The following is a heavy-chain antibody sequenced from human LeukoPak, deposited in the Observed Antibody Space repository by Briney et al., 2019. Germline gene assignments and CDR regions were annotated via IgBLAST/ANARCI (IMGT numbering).Heavy chain of an antibody. J-gene: IGHJ4*02. CDR3: ATGGPQTSGEKRGLDY. CDR2: FNPNTGDA. CDR1: GYRFTDFS. D-gene: IGHD6-25*01. V-gene: IGHV1-2*04. Sequence: EASVTVSFKASGYRFTDFSIYWVRQAPGQGLEWMGWFNPNTGDAKYAEKFQGWITMTSDTSIRTAYMEIRSLKSDDTAIYYCATGGPQTSGEKRGLDYWGQGTLVTVSS.